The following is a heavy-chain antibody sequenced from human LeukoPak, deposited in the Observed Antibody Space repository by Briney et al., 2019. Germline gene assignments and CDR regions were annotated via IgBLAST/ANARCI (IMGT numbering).Heavy chain of an antibody. V-gene: IGHV4-39*07. CDR3: ARVRDGSGSYYEHRDAFDI. Sequence: SETLSLTRTVSGGSISSGSYYWGWIRQSPAKGLEWIGSVYYSGSAFYHPSLKSRVTISVDTSKNQFSLKLSSVTAADTAVYYCARVRDGSGSYYEHRDAFDIWGQGTMVTVSS. J-gene: IGHJ3*02. CDR1: GGSISSGSYY. D-gene: IGHD3-10*01. CDR2: VYYSGSA.